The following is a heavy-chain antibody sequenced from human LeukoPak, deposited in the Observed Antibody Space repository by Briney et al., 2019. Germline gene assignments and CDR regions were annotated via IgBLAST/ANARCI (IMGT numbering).Heavy chain of an antibody. D-gene: IGHD6-13*01. CDR2: ISGGGDST. CDR3: AKIGTAYYYMDV. CDR1: GFTFSSYE. Sequence: GGSLRLSCAASGFTFSSYEMNWVRQAPGKGLEWVSSISGGGDSTYYADSVKGRFTISRDNSKNTLYLQMSSLRAEDTAVYYCAKIGTAYYYMDVWGKGTTVTISS. V-gene: IGHV3-23*01. J-gene: IGHJ6*03.